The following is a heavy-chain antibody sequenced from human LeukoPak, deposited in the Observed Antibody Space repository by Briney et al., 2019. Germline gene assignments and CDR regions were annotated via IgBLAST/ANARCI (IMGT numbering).Heavy chain of an antibody. D-gene: IGHD3-10*01. CDR3: ARVRRFSTSARGAFDI. J-gene: IGHJ3*02. V-gene: IGHV4-34*01. Sequence: PSETLSLTCAVYGGSFSGYYWSWIRQPPGKGLEWIGEINHSGSTNYNPSLKSRVTISVDTSKNQFSLKLSSVTAADTAVYYCARVRRFSTSARGAFDIWGQGTMVTVSS. CDR1: GGSFSGYY. CDR2: INHSGST.